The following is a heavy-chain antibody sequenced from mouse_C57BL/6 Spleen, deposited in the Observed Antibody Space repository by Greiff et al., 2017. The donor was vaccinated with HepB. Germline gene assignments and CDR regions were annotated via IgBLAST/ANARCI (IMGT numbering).Heavy chain of an antibody. CDR3: ARATTKDDFDY. CDR1: GFTFSSYG. J-gene: IGHJ2*01. V-gene: IGHV5-6*01. D-gene: IGHD1-1*01. Sequence: EVQRVESGGDLVKPGGSLKLSCAASGFTFSSYGMSWVRQTPDKRLEWVATISSGGSYTYYPDSVKGRFTISRDNAKNTLYLQMSSLKSEDTAMYYCARATTKDDFDYWGQGTTLTVSS. CDR2: ISSGGSYT.